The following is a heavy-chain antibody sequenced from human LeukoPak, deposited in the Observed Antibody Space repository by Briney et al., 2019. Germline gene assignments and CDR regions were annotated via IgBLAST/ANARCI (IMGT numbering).Heavy chain of an antibody. J-gene: IGHJ4*02. CDR3: ARGRWSWSIEY. CDR1: GGSISSGSFY. D-gene: IGHD1-26*01. Sequence: SETLSLTCTFSGGSISSGSFYWGWIRQPPGKGLEWIGSIYYTGSTYYNPSLKSRVTISVDTSKNQFSLKLSSVTAADTAVYYCARGRWSWSIEYWGQGTLVTVSS. V-gene: IGHV4-39*02. CDR2: IYYTGST.